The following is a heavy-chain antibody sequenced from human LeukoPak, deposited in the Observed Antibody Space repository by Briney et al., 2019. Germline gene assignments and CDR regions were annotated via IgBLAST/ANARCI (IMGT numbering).Heavy chain of an antibody. CDR1: GVSISTGRY. D-gene: IGHD4-17*01. V-gene: IGHV4-38-2*02. Sequence: SETLSLTCTVSGVSISTGRYWGWIRQSPGKGLEWIGSIYYSGSTYYNPSLKSRVTMSLDTSKNQFSLNLRSVTAADTAVYYCASEATTVTTIWVYYFDYWGQGTLVTVSS. J-gene: IGHJ4*02. CDR3: ASEATTVTTIWVYYFDY. CDR2: IYYSGST.